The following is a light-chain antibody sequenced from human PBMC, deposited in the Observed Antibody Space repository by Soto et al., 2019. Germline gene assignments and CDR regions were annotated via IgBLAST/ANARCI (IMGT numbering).Light chain of an antibody. V-gene: IGKV1-27*01. CDR3: EEYNSAPRT. CDR1: QGISNY. CDR2: AAS. J-gene: IGKJ1*01. Sequence: DIPMTQSPSSLSASVGDRVTITCRASQGISNYLAWYQQKPGKVPKLLIYAASTLQSGVPSRFSGSGSGTDFTLTISSLQPEDAATYYCEEYNSAPRTFGQGTKVEIK.